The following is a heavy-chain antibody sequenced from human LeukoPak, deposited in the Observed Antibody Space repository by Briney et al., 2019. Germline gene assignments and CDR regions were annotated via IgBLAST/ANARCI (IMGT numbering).Heavy chain of an antibody. CDR3: ARARPNWNPPDY. Sequence: RSETLSLTCTVSGDSISSNFWSRIRQSPGKGLEWIGYIYGSGSTSYNPSLKSRVTISEDTSKNQFSLKLNPVTAADTAVYFCARARPNWNPPDYWGQGTLVTVSS. CDR2: IYGSGST. V-gene: IGHV4-59*01. D-gene: IGHD1-1*01. J-gene: IGHJ4*02. CDR1: GDSISSNF.